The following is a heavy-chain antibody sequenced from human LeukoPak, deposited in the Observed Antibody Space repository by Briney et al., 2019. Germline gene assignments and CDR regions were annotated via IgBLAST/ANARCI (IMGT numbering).Heavy chain of an antibody. J-gene: IGHJ4*02. Sequence: PGGSLRLSCAASGFTFSSYTMNWVRQAPGEGLEWVSSITSSSIYTYYADSVKGRFTISRDNAKNSLYLEMNSLRAEDTAVYYCARSRYDSSGYYGIIGDWGQGTLVTVSS. CDR3: ARSRYDSSGYYGIIGD. CDR1: GFTFSSYT. V-gene: IGHV3-21*01. D-gene: IGHD3-22*01. CDR2: ITSSSIYT.